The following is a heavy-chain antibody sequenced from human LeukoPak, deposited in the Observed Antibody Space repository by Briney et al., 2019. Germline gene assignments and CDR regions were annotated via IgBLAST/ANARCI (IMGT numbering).Heavy chain of an antibody. Sequence: GGSLRLSCAASGFTFDDYAMHWVRQAPGKVLEWVSLISGDGGSTYYADSVKGRFTISRDNSKNSLYLQMNSLRTEDTALYYCAKVGCSGGSCYAYDAFDIWGQGTMVTVSS. CDR1: GFTFDDYA. V-gene: IGHV3-43*02. CDR2: ISGDGGST. D-gene: IGHD2-15*01. J-gene: IGHJ3*02. CDR3: AKVGCSGGSCYAYDAFDI.